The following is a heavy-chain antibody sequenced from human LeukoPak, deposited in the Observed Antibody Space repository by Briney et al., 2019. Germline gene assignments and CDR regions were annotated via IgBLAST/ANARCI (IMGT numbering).Heavy chain of an antibody. D-gene: IGHD5-12*01. CDR3: AKQMVVATNYFDY. CDR1: GFTFSSYT. J-gene: IGHJ4*02. Sequence: PGGSLRLSCSASGFTFSSYTIHWVRQAPGKGLEFVSAITNNGGNTYYADSVKGRFTISRDNSKNTVYLQMDSLRAEDTAVYYCAKQMVVATNYFDYWGQGTLVTVSS. V-gene: IGHV3-64*04. CDR2: ITNNGGNT.